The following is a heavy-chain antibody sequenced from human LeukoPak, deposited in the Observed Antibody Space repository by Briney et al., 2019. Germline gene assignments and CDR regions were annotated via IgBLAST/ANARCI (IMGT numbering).Heavy chain of an antibody. J-gene: IGHJ4*02. CDR1: GDSISSGSYY. CDR3: ASLGSNDY. D-gene: IGHD2-2*01. V-gene: IGHV4-61*02. Sequence: SGTLSPTCTVSGDSISSGSYYWNWIRQPAGKGLEWIGRVYRNGNINYNPSLKSRVTISPDTSKNQFSLKLTSVTAADTAVYYCASLGSNDYWGQGTLVTVSS. CDR2: VYRNGNI.